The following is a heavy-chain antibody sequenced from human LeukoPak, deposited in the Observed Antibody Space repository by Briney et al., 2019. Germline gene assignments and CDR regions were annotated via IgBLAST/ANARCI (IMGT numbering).Heavy chain of an antibody. V-gene: IGHV3-23*01. CDR2: IPASGGST. J-gene: IGHJ4*02. CDR3: ARESSGGWYFDY. Sequence: GGCLRLSCAASRFSLSSNVMIWVRQAAGTGVEGVSSIPASGGSTSYADSVKARFTISRDNSRNSLYLPITRLRAQDKAVYYCARESSGGWYFDYWGQGTLVTVSS. D-gene: IGHD2-15*01. CDR1: RFSLSSNV.